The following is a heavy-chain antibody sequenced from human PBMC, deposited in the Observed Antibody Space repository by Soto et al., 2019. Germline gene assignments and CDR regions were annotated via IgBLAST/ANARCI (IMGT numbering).Heavy chain of an antibody. J-gene: IGHJ6*02. V-gene: IGHV3-64D*06. CDR1: GFTFSASA. Sequence: GGSLRLSCSASGFTFSASAMHWVRQAPGRGLESVSSISYNGGSTYYADSVKDRFIISRDNSKSTLYLQMSSLSIEDTAVYYCVKSSRRDXTASRGMDVWGQGTTVTVSS. CDR2: ISYNGGST. D-gene: IGHD4-17*01. CDR3: VKSSRRDXTASRGMDV.